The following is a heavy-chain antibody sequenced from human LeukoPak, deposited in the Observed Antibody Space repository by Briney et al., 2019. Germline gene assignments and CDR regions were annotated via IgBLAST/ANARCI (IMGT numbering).Heavy chain of an antibody. J-gene: IGHJ4*02. CDR1: GFTFSSYA. CDR2: ISSNGGST. Sequence: GGSLRLSCAASGFTFSSYAMHWVRQAPGKGLEYVSAISSNGGSTYYANSVKGRFTISRDNSKNTLYLQMGSLRAKDMAVYYCARDNHPYDGPFFFWSGPTDYWGQGTLVTVSS. V-gene: IGHV3-64*01. CDR3: ARDNHPYDGPFFFWSGPTDY. D-gene: IGHD3-3*01.